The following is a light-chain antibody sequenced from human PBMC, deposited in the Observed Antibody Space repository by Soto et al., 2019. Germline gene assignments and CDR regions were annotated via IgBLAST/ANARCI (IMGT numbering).Light chain of an antibody. V-gene: IGKV1-39*01. CDR2: AAS. CDR3: QQSYSALVA. J-gene: IGKJ1*01. Sequence: IQMTQTPSSLSASVGDRVTITCRASQVIRNDLGWYQQKPGKAPKLLIYAASSLQSGVPSRFSGSGSGTDFTLTISSLQPEDFATYYCQQSYSALVAFGQGTKVDI. CDR1: QVIRND.